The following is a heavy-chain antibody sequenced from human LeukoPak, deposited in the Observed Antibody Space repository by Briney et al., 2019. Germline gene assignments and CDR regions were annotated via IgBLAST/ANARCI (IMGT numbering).Heavy chain of an antibody. J-gene: IGHJ4*02. V-gene: IGHV3-23*01. Sequence: GGSLRLSCAASGFTFSSYAKTWVRQAPGKGLEWVSVIIASGSSTYYADSVKGRFTISRDNSKNTLYLQMNSLRAEDTAVYYCAKDQAWLRFDYWGQGTLVTVSS. D-gene: IGHD5-12*01. CDR3: AKDQAWLRFDY. CDR1: GFTFSSYA. CDR2: IIASGSST.